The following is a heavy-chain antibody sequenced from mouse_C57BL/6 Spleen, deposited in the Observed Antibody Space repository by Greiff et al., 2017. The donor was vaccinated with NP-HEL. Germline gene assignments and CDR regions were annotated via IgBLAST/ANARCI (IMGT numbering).Heavy chain of an antibody. Sequence: QVQLQQPGAELVMPGASVKLSCKASGYTFTSYWMHWVKQRPGQGLEWIGEIDPSDSYTNYNQKFKGKSTLTVEKSSSTAYMQLSSLTSEDSAVYYCARSGNYAMDYWGQGTSVTVSS. D-gene: IGHD1-1*02. V-gene: IGHV1-69*01. J-gene: IGHJ4*01. CDR1: GYTFTSYW. CDR2: IDPSDSYT. CDR3: ARSGNYAMDY.